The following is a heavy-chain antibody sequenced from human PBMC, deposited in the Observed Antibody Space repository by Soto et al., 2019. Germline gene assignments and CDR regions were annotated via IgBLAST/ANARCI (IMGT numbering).Heavy chain of an antibody. CDR2: INPYNGNT. Sequence: ASVKVSCKASGYPFTSYGISWVRQAPGQGLEWMGRINPYNGNTKYAQKFQGRVTMTTDTSTTTAYMELRSLSHDDTAVYYCARNLASVHDYWGQGSLVTVSS. V-gene: IGHV1-18*04. J-gene: IGHJ4*02. CDR1: GYPFTSYG. D-gene: IGHD1-1*01. CDR3: ARNLASVHDY.